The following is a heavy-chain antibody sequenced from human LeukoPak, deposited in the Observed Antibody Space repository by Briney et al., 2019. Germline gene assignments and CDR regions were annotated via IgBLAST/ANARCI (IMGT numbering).Heavy chain of an antibody. J-gene: IGHJ4*02. CDR2: IYTGDSDS. Sequence: GESLKISCKGPGYTFTTYWIGWVRQIPGKGLEGMGIIYTGDSDSRYSPSFQGQVSISADRSISTAYLQWSSLKASDTAIYYCARREAVAGTEDFLDYWGQGTLVTVSS. CDR1: GYTFTTYW. D-gene: IGHD6-19*01. CDR3: ARREAVAGTEDFLDY. V-gene: IGHV5-51*01.